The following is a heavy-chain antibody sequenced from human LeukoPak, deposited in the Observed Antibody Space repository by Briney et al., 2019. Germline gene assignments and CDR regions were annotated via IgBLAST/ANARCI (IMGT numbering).Heavy chain of an antibody. CDR3: ARKVLGGSRYFDY. CDR1: GFTFSSFE. Sequence: GGSLRLSCAASGFTFSSFEMNWVRQAPGKGLEWVSYISSSASTIYYADSVKGRFTISRDNAKNSLFLQMNSLRAEDTAVYYCARKVLGGSRYFDYWGQGTLVTVSS. J-gene: IGHJ4*02. CDR2: ISSSASTI. D-gene: IGHD2-15*01. V-gene: IGHV3-48*03.